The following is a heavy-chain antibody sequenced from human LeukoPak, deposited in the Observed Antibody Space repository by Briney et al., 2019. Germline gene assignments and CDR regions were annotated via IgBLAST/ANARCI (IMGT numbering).Heavy chain of an antibody. CDR2: IKQDGSER. CDR3: ARDPRFDLDY. V-gene: IGHV3-7*01. Sequence: GGSLRLSCAASGFTSSNYWMTWVRQAPGGGLEWVANIKQDGSERYYADFVKGRFAISRDNAKNSLFLQMNSLRVEDTAVYYCARDPRFDLDYWDQGTLVAVSS. D-gene: IGHD3/OR15-3a*01. J-gene: IGHJ4*02. CDR1: GFTSSNYW.